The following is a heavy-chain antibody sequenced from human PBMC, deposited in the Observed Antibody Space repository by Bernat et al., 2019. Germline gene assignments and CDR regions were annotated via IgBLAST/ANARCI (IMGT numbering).Heavy chain of an antibody. J-gene: IGHJ4*02. V-gene: IGHV3-7*01. CDR3: ARGPRSCGGDCYLYFDY. Sequence: EVQLVESGGGLVQPGGSLRLSCAASGFTFSSYWMSWVRKAQGKGLEWVANIKEDGSEKYFVESVKGRFTGSRDNAKNSLYLQMNSLRAEDTAVYDCARGPRSCGGDCYLYFDYWGQGTLVTVSS. CDR1: GFTFSSYW. D-gene: IGHD2-21*02. CDR2: IKEDGSEK.